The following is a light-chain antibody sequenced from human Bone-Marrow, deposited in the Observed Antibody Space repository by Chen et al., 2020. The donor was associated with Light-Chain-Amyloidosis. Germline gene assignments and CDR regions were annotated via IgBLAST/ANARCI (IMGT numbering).Light chain of an antibody. J-gene: IGLJ3*02. CDR1: NIGSTI. Sequence: SYVLTQPSSVSVAPGQTATIASGGNNIGSTIVHWYQQTPGQAPLLVVYADSDRPPGIPERLSGSNSGKTATLTNSRVEAGYEADSSSQVRNRSSNRPVCGGGTQLNVL. CDR3: QVRNRSSNRPV. CDR2: ADS. V-gene: IGLV3-21*02.